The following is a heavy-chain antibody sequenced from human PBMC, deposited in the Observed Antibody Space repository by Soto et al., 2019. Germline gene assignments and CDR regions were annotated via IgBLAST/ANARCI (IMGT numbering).Heavy chain of an antibody. J-gene: IGHJ4*02. CDR1: GYNFISHY. V-gene: IGHV1-46*01. CDR2: INPSGGST. D-gene: IGHD2-2*01. CDR3: ARDYLSSNSSLSSFHY. Sequence: QVLLVQSGAEVTRPGASLKVSCKASGYNFISHYIHWVRQAPGQGLEWMGFINPSGGSTTHAQNFQGRLSMTRDTSTSTVYMELSGLRSEDAAVYYCARDYLSSNSSLSSFHYWGQGTLVTVSS.